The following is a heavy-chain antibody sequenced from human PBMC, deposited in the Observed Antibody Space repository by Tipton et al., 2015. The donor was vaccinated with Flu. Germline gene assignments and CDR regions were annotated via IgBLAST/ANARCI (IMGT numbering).Heavy chain of an antibody. J-gene: IGHJ4*02. CDR1: GFTFSSNW. Sequence: SLRLSCAASGFTFSSNWMSWVRQAPGKGLEWVARVNQGAIEKDYVDSEKGRFTIARDNARNSVFLQMNSLRAEDTAVYYCARIAASGQGVWSFDYWGQGTLVTVSS. V-gene: IGHV3-7*01. D-gene: IGHD6-13*01. CDR2: VNQGAIEK. CDR3: ARIAASGQGVWSFDY.